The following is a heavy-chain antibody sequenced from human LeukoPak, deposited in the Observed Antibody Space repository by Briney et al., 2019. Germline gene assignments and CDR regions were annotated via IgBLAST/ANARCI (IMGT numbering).Heavy chain of an antibody. CDR1: GGTFSSYA. D-gene: IGHD2/OR15-2a*01. V-gene: IGHV1-69*05. Sequence: VASVKVSCKASGGTFSSYAISWVRQAPGQGLEWMGGIIPIFGTANYAQKFQGRVTITTDESTSTAYMELSSLRSEDTAVYYCAGSRVLGYYYYMDVWGKGTTVTVSS. CDR3: AGSRVLGYYYYMDV. CDR2: IIPIFGTA. J-gene: IGHJ6*03.